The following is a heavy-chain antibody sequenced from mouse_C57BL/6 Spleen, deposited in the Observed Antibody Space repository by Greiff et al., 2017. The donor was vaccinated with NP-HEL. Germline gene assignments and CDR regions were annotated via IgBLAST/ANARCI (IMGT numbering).Heavy chain of an antibody. J-gene: IGHJ4*01. D-gene: IGHD2-1*01. CDR1: GYTFTSYW. CDR3: ATSYYGNYDAMDY. V-gene: IGHV1-59*01. CDR2: IDPSDSYT. Sequence: VQLQQSGAELVRPGTSVKLSCKASGYTFTSYWMHWVKQRPGQGLEWIGVIDPSDSYTNYNQKFKGKATLTVDTSSSTAYMQLSSLTSEDSAVYYCATSYYGNYDAMDYWGQGTSVTVSS.